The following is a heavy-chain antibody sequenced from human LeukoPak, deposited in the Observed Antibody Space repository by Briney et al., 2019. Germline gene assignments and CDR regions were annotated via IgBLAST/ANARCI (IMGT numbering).Heavy chain of an antibody. Sequence: ASVKVSCKASGYTFTGYYMHWVRQAPGQGLEGMGWINPNSGSTNYAQKFQGRVTMTRDTSISTAYMELSRLRSDDTAVYYCARQYYYDSSSLDYWGQGTLVTVSS. CDR1: GYTFTGYY. D-gene: IGHD3-22*01. CDR3: ARQYYYDSSSLDY. J-gene: IGHJ4*02. CDR2: INPNSGST. V-gene: IGHV1-2*02.